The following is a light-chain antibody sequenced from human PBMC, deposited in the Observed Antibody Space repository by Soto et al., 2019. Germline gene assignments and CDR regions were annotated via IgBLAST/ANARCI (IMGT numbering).Light chain of an antibody. J-gene: IGKJ3*01. CDR3: QHYDNLPPFT. CDR2: GAS. Sequence: DIQMTQSPSSLSASIGDRVTITCQASQDIKKYLSWYQQKPGRAPKLLIYGASNLETGVPSRFSGRGYETEFTLVISSLQPEDVATYYCQHYDNLPPFTFGPGTKV. CDR1: QDIKKY. V-gene: IGKV1-33*01.